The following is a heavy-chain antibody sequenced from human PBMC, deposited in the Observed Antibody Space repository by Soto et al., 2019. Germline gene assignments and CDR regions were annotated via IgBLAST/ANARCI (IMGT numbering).Heavy chain of an antibody. V-gene: IGHV3-21*01. Sequence: GGALRVSCAASGFSCSTYSMNWVRQAPGKGLEWVSSISSRGDTYYADSVKGRFTISRDNAKNSVSLQMDSLRAEDAAIYYCAREETDWPLAYGLDVWGQGTTVTVSS. CDR3: AREETDWPLAYGLDV. J-gene: IGHJ6*02. D-gene: IGHD3-9*01. CDR1: GFSCSTYS. CDR2: ISSRGDT.